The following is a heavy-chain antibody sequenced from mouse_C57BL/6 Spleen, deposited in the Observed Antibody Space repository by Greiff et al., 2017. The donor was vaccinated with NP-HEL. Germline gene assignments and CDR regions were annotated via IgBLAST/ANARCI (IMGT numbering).Heavy chain of an antibody. CDR1: GFNIKDDY. Sequence: VQLKESGAELVRPGASVKLSCTASGFNIKDDYMHWVKQRPEQGLEWIGWIDPENGDTEYASKFQGKATITADTSSNTAYLQLSSLTSEDTAVYYCTLYGSFAYWGQGTLVTVSA. CDR3: TLYGSFAY. CDR2: IDPENGDT. J-gene: IGHJ3*01. D-gene: IGHD2-2*01. V-gene: IGHV14-4*01.